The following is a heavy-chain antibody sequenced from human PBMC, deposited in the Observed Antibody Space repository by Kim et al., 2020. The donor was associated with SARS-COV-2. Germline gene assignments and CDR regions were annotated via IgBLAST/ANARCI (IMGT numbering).Heavy chain of an antibody. CDR3: ARRGIGGTYYDY. CDR2: T. Sequence: TKSNPSHNSRVTISVDTSKNQFSLRLNSVTAADTAVYYCARRGIGGTYYDYWGQGTLVTVSS. V-gene: IGHV4-59*08. J-gene: IGHJ4*02. D-gene: IGHD3-16*01.